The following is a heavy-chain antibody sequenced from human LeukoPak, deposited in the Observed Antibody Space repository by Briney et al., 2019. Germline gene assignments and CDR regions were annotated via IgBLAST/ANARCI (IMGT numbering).Heavy chain of an antibody. CDR1: GFTFSTFA. CDR3: ATYRQVLLPFES. D-gene: IGHD2-8*02. CDR2: IFPSGGEI. V-gene: IGHV3-23*01. Sequence: GGSLRLSCAASGFTFSTFAMIWVRQPPGKGLEWVSSIFPSGGEIHYADSVRGRFTISKDNSKSTLSLQMNSLRAEDTAIYYCATYRQVLLPFESWGQGTLVTVSS. J-gene: IGHJ4*02.